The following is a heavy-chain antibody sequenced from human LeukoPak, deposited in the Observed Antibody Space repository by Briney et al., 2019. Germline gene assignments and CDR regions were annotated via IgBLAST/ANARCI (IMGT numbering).Heavy chain of an antibody. Sequence: GGSLSLSCAASGFTLSSYAMSWVRQAPGKGLEWVSAISGSGGSTYYADSVKGRFTISRDNSKNTLYLQMNSLRAEDTAVYYCAKDRSIVVVPAVYFDYWGQGTLVTVSS. V-gene: IGHV3-23*01. CDR2: ISGSGGST. D-gene: IGHD2-2*01. CDR3: AKDRSIVVVPAVYFDY. CDR1: GFTLSSYA. J-gene: IGHJ4*02.